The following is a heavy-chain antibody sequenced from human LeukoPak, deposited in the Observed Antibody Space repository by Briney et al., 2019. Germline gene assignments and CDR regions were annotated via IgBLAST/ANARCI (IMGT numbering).Heavy chain of an antibody. D-gene: IGHD3-16*02. Sequence: PSETLSLTCAVYGGSFSGYYWSWIRQPPGKGLEWIGEINHSGSTNYNPSLKSRVTISVDTSKNQFSLKLSSVTAADTAVYYCASSLPPLYVWGSYRTRYFDYWGQGTLVTVSS. J-gene: IGHJ4*02. V-gene: IGHV4-34*01. CDR2: INHSGST. CDR3: ASSLPPLYVWGSYRTRYFDY. CDR1: GGSFSGYY.